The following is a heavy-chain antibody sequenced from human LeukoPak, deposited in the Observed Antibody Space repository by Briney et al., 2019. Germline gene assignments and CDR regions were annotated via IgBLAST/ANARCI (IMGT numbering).Heavy chain of an antibody. CDR1: GFTFSTYW. D-gene: IGHD2-15*01. CDR2: RKQNGSNK. Sequence: GGSLRLSCAASGFTFSTYWMSWVRHAPGKGLEWVANRKQNGSNKYYVDSVKGRFTISRDNAKNSLFLQMNSLTAGDTAVYYCARGGGGTIPFDYWGQGTLVTVSS. J-gene: IGHJ4*02. V-gene: IGHV3-7*04. CDR3: ARGGGGTIPFDY.